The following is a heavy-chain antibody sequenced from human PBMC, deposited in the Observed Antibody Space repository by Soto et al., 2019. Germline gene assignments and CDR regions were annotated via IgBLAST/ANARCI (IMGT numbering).Heavy chain of an antibody. Sequence: QVQLVQSGAEVKKPGSSVKVSCKASGGTFSSYAISWVRQAPGQGLEWMGGIIPIFGTANYAQKFQGRVTITADTSTSTAYMERSSLRAEDTSVYACARSRHSSGYSGLHYFDYWGQGTLVTASS. CDR2: IIPIFGTA. J-gene: IGHJ4*02. V-gene: IGHV1-69*14. D-gene: IGHD3-22*01. CDR3: ARSRHSSGYSGLHYFDY. CDR1: GGTFSSYA.